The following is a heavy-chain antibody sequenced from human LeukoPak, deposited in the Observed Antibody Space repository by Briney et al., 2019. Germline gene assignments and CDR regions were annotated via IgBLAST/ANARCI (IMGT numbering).Heavy chain of an antibody. Sequence: ASVKVSCKASGYTFTNYDINWVRQATGQGLEWMGWMNPNSGNTGYAQKFQGRVTMTRNTSISTAYMELSSLRSEDTAVYYCARALGSSWPLAVVYYGMDVWGQGTTVTVSS. V-gene: IGHV1-8*01. CDR2: MNPNSGNT. CDR3: ARALGSSWPLAVVYYGMDV. J-gene: IGHJ6*02. CDR1: GYTFTNYD. D-gene: IGHD6-13*01.